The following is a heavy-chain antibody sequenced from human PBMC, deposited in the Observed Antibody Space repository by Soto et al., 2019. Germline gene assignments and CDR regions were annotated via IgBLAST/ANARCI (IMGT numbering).Heavy chain of an antibody. J-gene: IGHJ4*02. CDR3: ARIRKYYDSSGYYYGPVSYFDY. CDR2: IDWDDDK. CDR1: GFSLSTSEMC. Sequence: SGPTLVNPTQPLTLTCTFSGFSLSTSEMCVSWIRQPPGKALEWLALIDWDDDKYYSTSLKTRLTISKDTSKNQVVLTMTNMDPVDTATYYCARIRKYYDSSGYYYGPVSYFDYWGQGTLVTVSS. D-gene: IGHD3-22*01. V-gene: IGHV2-70*01.